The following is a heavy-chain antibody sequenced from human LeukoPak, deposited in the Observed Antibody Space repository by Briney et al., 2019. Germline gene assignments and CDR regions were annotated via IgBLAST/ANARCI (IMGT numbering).Heavy chain of an antibody. D-gene: IGHD6-13*01. Sequence: GGSLRLSCAASGFTFSSYAMSWVRQAPGKGLEWVAFIRYDGSDKYYADSVRGRFTISRDNSKKTLSLQMTTLRPDDTAVYYCVRDSTVGAAYFDLWGQGALVAVSS. CDR1: GFTFSSYA. V-gene: IGHV3-30*02. CDR3: VRDSTVGAAYFDL. CDR2: IRYDGSDK. J-gene: IGHJ4*02.